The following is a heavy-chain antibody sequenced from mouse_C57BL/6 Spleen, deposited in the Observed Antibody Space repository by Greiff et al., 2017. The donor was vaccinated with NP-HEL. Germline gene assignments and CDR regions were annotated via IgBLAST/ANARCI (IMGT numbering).Heavy chain of an antibody. CDR3: ARRRYYGSGHWYFDV. D-gene: IGHD1-1*01. CDR2: IYPGDGDT. V-gene: IGHV1-82*01. J-gene: IGHJ1*03. Sequence: QVQLQQSGPELVKPGASVKISCKASGYAFSSSWMNWVKQRPGKGLEWIGRIYPGDGDTNYNGKFKGKATLTADKSSSTAYMQRSSRTSEDSAVYFCARRRYYGSGHWYFDVWGTGTTVTVSS. CDR1: GYAFSSSW.